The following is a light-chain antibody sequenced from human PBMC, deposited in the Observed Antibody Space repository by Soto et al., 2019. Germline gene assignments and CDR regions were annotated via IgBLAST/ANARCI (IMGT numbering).Light chain of an antibody. CDR2: GAS. CDR1: QSVRSN. J-gene: IGKJ1*01. Sequence: EIVMTQSPATLSVSPGERATLSCRASQSVRSNLAWYQQKPGQAPRLLIYGASTRSTGIPARFSGSGSGTEFTLTNSSLQSEDFAVYYCQQYDNWPPWTFGQGTKVEIK. CDR3: QQYDNWPPWT. V-gene: IGKV3-15*01.